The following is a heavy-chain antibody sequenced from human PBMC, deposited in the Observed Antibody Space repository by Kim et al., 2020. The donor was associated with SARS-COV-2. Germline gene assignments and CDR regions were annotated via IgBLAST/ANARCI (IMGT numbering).Heavy chain of an antibody. V-gene: IGHV7-4-1*02. D-gene: IGHD3-3*01. CDR1: GYTFTSYA. Sequence: ASVKVSCKASGYTFTSYAMNWVRQAPGQGLEWMGWINTNTGNPTYAQGFTGRFVFSLDTSVSTAYLQISSLKAEDTAVYYCARLDYDSYYYYYYMDVWGKGTTVTVSS. CDR3: ARLDYDSYYYYYYMDV. J-gene: IGHJ6*03. CDR2: INTNTGNP.